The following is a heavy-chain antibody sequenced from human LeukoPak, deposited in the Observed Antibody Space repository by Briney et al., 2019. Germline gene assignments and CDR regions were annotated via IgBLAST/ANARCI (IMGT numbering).Heavy chain of an antibody. J-gene: IGHJ4*02. V-gene: IGHV3-7*01. CDR1: GFTFSSYW. CDR2: IKQDGSEK. D-gene: IGHD3-16*02. Sequence: SGGSLRLFCAASGFTFSSYWMSWVRQAPGKGLEWVANIKQDGSEKYYVDSVKGRFTISRDNAKNSLYLQMNSLRAEDTAVYYCAREKTYYDYVWGSYRSYYFDYWGQGTLVTVSS. CDR3: AREKTYYDYVWGSYRSYYFDY.